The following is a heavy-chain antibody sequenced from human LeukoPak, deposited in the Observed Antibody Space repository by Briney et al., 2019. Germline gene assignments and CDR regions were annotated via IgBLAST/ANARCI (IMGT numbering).Heavy chain of an antibody. CDR2: LRNDESEV. J-gene: IGHJ4*02. V-gene: IGHV3-30*02. Sequence: PGGSLRLSCAASGFIFRNYGMHWVRQAPGKGLEWVAFLRNDESEVFYVDSVKGRFTISRDNSKNTLYLQMSSLRHEDTAVYYCVKDTGRGDFWGQGTQVTVSS. CDR1: GFIFRNYG. CDR3: VKDTGRGDF. D-gene: IGHD1-14*01.